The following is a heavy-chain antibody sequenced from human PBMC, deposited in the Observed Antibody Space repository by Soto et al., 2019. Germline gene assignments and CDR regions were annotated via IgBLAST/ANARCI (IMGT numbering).Heavy chain of an antibody. J-gene: IGHJ5*02. Sequence: QVQLQQWGAGLLKPSETLSLTCAVYGGSFSGYYWSWIRQPPGKGLEWIGEINHSGSTNYNPSLKSRVTISVDTSKNQFSLKLSSVTAADTAVYYCARGLVKAMVRGVIMVRRIGTNWFDPWGQGTLVTVSS. CDR3: ARGLVKAMVRGVIMVRRIGTNWFDP. CDR2: INHSGST. D-gene: IGHD3-10*01. CDR1: GGSFSGYY. V-gene: IGHV4-34*01.